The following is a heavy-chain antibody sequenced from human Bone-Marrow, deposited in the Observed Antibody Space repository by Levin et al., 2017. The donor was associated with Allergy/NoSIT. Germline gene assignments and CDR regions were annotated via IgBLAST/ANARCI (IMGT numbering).Heavy chain of an antibody. CDR2: IYNGVNT. CDR1: GASISSVDYY. CDR3: ARVPHEYNYGRSIDS. Sequence: SETLSLTCTVSGASISSVDYYWNWIRQPAGKGLEWIGFIYNGVNTYDNPALRSRVSISLDTSKHQFSLKLTSMTPADTAVYYCARVPHEYNYGRSIDSWGPGTLVTVSS. J-gene: IGHJ4*02. V-gene: IGHV4-30-4*01. D-gene: IGHD5-18*01.